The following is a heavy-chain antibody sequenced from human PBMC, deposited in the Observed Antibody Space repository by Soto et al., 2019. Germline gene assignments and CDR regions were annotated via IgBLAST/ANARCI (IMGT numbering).Heavy chain of an antibody. Sequence: GGSLKLSCAASGFTFRNYGMNWVRQAPGKGLEWVSVISYDGSNKYYADSVKGRFTISRDNSKNTLYLQMNSLRAEDTAVYYCARDGVSSTDYTWNYGTYFDYWGPGALVTVSS. V-gene: IGHV3-30*03. CDR3: ARDGVSSTDYTWNYGTYFDY. CDR2: ISYDGSNK. J-gene: IGHJ4*02. CDR1: GFTFRNYG. D-gene: IGHD1-1*01.